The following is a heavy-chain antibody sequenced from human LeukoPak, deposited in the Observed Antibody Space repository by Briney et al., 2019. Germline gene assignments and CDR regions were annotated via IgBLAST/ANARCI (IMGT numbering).Heavy chain of an antibody. J-gene: IGHJ1*01. CDR2: INHSGST. CDR3: ARRRLVLGCFQH. V-gene: IGHV4-34*01. D-gene: IGHD6-19*01. Sequence: PSETLSLTCAVYGGSFSGYYWSWIRQPPGKGLEWIGEINHSGSTNYNPSLKSRVTISVDTSKNQFSLKLSSVTAADTAVYYCARRRLVLGCFQHWGQGTLVTVSS. CDR1: GGSFSGYY.